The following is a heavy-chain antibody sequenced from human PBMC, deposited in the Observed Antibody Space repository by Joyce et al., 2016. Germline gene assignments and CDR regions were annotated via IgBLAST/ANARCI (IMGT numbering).Heavy chain of an antibody. CDR3: AREGEMTTIYSFDY. D-gene: IGHD5-24*01. Sequence: QVQLVQSGAEVKKPGSSVKVSCKASGGFSSYTISWVRQAPGQGLEWMGRIISLNGIRDYAQKFQGRFTINEDKSTSTAYMELSSLTSDDTAVYYCAREGEMTTIYSFDYWGQGTLVTVSS. V-gene: IGHV1-69*08. J-gene: IGHJ4*02. CDR2: IISLNGIR. CDR1: GGFSSYT.